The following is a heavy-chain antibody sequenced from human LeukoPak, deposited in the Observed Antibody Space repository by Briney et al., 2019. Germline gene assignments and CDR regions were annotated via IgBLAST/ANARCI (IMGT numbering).Heavy chain of an antibody. CDR1: GYTLSAYS. Sequence: GGPERLPCAAAGYTLSAYSMHWVRQAPGRGLEWVSSISSSDSYIYYADSVKGRFTITRDNAKNSLYLQMNSLRAEDTAVYYCARAPLAPHSDFDTWGRGTLVTVSS. V-gene: IGHV3-21*01. CDR2: ISSSDSYI. D-gene: IGHD3-10*01. J-gene: IGHJ5*02. CDR3: ARAPLAPHSDFDT.